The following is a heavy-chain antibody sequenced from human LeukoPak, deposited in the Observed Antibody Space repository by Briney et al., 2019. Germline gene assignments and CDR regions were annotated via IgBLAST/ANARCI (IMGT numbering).Heavy chain of an antibody. V-gene: IGHV3-23*01. Sequence: GGSLRLSCAASGFTFSSYAMSWVRQAPGKGLEWVSAISGSGGSTYYADSVKGRFTISRDNSKNTLYLQMNSLRAEDTAVYYCAKDSGRYYYYGVDVWGQGTTVTVSS. CDR3: AKDSGRYYYYGVDV. D-gene: IGHD1-14*01. CDR2: ISGSGGST. J-gene: IGHJ6*02. CDR1: GFTFSSYA.